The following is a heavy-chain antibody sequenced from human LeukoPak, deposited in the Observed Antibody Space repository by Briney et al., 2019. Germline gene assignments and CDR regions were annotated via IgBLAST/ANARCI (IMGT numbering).Heavy chain of an antibody. CDR3: AREGPDGAFDI. CDR2: IGTSGDT. Sequence: GGSLRLSCAASGFTFSSYDMHWVRQATGKGLEWVSAIGTSGDTYYPGSVKGRFTISRENAKNSLYLQMNSLRAGDTAVYYCAREGPDGAFDIWGQGTMVTVSS. J-gene: IGHJ3*02. V-gene: IGHV3-13*01. CDR1: GFTFSSYD.